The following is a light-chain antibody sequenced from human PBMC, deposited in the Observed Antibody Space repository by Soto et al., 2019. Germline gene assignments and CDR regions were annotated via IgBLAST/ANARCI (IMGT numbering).Light chain of an antibody. J-gene: IGLJ1*01. Sequence: QPVLTQPASVSESRGHPNTNSCTLTSSDVGGYNFVSWFQQHPGKAPKLMIFEVTSRPSGVSNRFSGSKSGNTASLTISGLQPEDEADYYCSSYTTGGTLVFGTGTKVTVL. V-gene: IGLV2-14*03. CDR1: SSDVGGYNF. CDR2: EVT. CDR3: SSYTTGGTLV.